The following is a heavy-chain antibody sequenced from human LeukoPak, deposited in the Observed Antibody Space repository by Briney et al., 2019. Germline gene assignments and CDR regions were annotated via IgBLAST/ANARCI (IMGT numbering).Heavy chain of an antibody. Sequence: SETLSLTCTVSGSSIRSNYWSWIRQPPGKGLEWIGEINHSGSTNYNPSLKSRVTISVDTSKNQFSLKLSSVTAADTAVYYCAGLAAAPPLDFDYWGQGTLVTVSS. CDR3: AGLAAAPPLDFDY. CDR1: GSSIRSNY. V-gene: IGHV4-34*01. CDR2: INHSGST. D-gene: IGHD6-13*01. J-gene: IGHJ4*02.